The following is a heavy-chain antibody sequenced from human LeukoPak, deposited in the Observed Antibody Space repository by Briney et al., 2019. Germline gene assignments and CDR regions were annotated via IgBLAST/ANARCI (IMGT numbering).Heavy chain of an antibody. CDR2: INPNSGGT. Sequence: ASVKVSCKASGYTFTGYYMHWVRQAPGQGLEWMGWINPNSGGTNYAQKLQGRVTMTTDTSTSTAYMELRSLRSDDTAVYYCARESLGGYSYGSGYWGQGTLVTVSS. CDR1: GYTFTGYY. D-gene: IGHD5-18*01. J-gene: IGHJ4*02. V-gene: IGHV1-2*02. CDR3: ARESLGGYSYGSGY.